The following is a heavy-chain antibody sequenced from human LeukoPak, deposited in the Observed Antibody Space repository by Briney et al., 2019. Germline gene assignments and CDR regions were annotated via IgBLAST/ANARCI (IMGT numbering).Heavy chain of an antibody. Sequence: KPSETLSLTCTVSGGSISSGDYYWSWIRQPPGKGLEWIGYIYYSGSTYYNPSLKSRVTISVDTSKNQFSLKLSSVTAADTAVYYCARGNYYDSSGYLYYFDYWGQGTLVTVSS. CDR1: GGSISSGDYY. V-gene: IGHV4-30-4*08. J-gene: IGHJ4*02. CDR3: ARGNYYDSSGYLYYFDY. D-gene: IGHD3-22*01. CDR2: IYYSGST.